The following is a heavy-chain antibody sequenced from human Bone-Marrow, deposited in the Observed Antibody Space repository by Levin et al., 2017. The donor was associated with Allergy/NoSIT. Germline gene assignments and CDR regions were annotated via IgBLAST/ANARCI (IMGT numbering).Heavy chain of an antibody. CDR2: INPSGGGT. Sequence: GESLKISCKASGYTFTSYYMHWVRQAPGQGLEWMGIINPSGGGTSYAQKFQGRVTMTRDTSTSTVYMELNSLRSEDTAVYYCARGPAPYVDDAFDSWGQGTMVAVSS. CDR3: ARGPAPYVDDAFDS. D-gene: IGHD3-16*01. J-gene: IGHJ3*02. CDR1: GYTFTSYY. V-gene: IGHV1-46*01.